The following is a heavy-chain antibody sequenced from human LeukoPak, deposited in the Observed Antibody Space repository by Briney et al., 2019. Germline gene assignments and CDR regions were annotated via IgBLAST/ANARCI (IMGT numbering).Heavy chain of an antibody. D-gene: IGHD6-19*01. Sequence: VSVKVSCKVSGYTLTELSMHWVRQAPGKGLEWMGGFDPEDGETIYAQKFQGRVTMTEDTSTDTAYMELSSLRSGDTAVYYCATVRSSGWYIDYWGQGTLVTVSS. V-gene: IGHV1-24*01. J-gene: IGHJ4*02. CDR3: ATVRSSGWYIDY. CDR1: GYTLTELS. CDR2: FDPEDGET.